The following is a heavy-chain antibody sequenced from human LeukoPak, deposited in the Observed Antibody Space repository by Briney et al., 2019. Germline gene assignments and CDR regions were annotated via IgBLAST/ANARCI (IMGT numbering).Heavy chain of an antibody. V-gene: IGHV4-59*01. CDR1: GGSFSGYY. J-gene: IGHJ4*02. CDR3: ARDSGSSGWWPFDY. D-gene: IGHD6-19*01. Sequence: SETLSLTCAVYGGSFSGYYWSWIRQPPGKGLEWIGYIYYSGSTNYNPSLKSRVTISVDTSKNQFSLKLSSVTAADTAVYYCARDSGSSGWWPFDYWGQGTLVTVSS. CDR2: IYYSGST.